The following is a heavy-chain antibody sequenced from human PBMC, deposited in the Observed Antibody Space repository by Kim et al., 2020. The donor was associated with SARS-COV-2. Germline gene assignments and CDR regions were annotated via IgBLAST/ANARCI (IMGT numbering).Heavy chain of an antibody. CDR2: IWYDGSNK. CDR3: ARDAGWLQSNYYFDY. V-gene: IGHV3-33*01. CDR1: GFTFSSYG. J-gene: IGHJ4*02. Sequence: GGSLRLSCAASGFTFSSYGMHWVRQAPGKGLEWVAVIWYDGSNKYYADSVKGRFTISRDNSKNTLYLQMNSLRAEDTAAYYCARDAGWLQSNYYFDYWGQGTLVTVSS. D-gene: IGHD5-12*01.